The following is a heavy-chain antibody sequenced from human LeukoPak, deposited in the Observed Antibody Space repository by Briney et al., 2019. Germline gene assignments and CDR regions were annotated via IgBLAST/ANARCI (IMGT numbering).Heavy chain of an antibody. J-gene: IGHJ4*02. Sequence: GGSLRLSCAASGFSFSSYCMSWARQAPGKGLEWVANIKEDGSEKYYVDSVKGRFTISRDNAKNSLYLQMNSLRGDDTAVYYCARNNWNDPFDYWGQETLVTVSS. CDR3: ARNNWNDPFDY. V-gene: IGHV3-7*01. D-gene: IGHD1-20*01. CDR2: IKEDGSEK. CDR1: GFSFSSYC.